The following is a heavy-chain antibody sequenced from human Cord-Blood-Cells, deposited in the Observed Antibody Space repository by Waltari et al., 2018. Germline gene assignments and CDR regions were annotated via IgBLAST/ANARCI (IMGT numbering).Heavy chain of an antibody. V-gene: IGHV6-1*01. CDR3: ARGAGYWYFDL. D-gene: IGHD3-10*01. CDR2: TYYRSMWYS. Sequence: VQLQQSGPGLVKPSQTLLLPCAISGDRVSSNSAAWNWTRQSPARGLAWLGRTYYRSMWYSDYAVSVKSRITNNPDTSKNQFSLQLNSVTPEDTAVYYCARGAGYWYFDLWGRGTLVTVSS. CDR1: GDRVSSNSAA. J-gene: IGHJ2*01.